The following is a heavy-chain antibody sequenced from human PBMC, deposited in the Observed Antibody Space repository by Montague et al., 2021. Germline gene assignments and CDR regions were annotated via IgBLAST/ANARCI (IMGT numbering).Heavy chain of an antibody. Sequence: SETLSLTGTVSGGSISSSSYYWGWIRQPPGKGLEWIGSIYYSGSTYYNPSLKSRLTISVDTSKNQFSLKLSSVTAADTAVYYCARVTDSSGYYWGAFDIWGQGTMITVSS. CDR3: ARVTDSSGYYWGAFDI. J-gene: IGHJ3*02. D-gene: IGHD3-22*01. CDR1: GGSISSSSYY. CDR2: IYYSGST. V-gene: IGHV4-39*07.